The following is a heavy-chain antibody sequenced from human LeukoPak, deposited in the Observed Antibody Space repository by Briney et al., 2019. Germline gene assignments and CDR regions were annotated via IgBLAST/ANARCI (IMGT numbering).Heavy chain of an antibody. CDR1: GYTFTSYG. CDR3: ARDEYYYDSSSLRY. Sequence: ASVNVSCKAAGYTFTSYGISWVRQAPGQGLEWMGWISAYNGNTNYAQKLQGRVTMTTDTSTSTAYMELRSLRSDDTAVYYCARDEYYYDSSSLRYWGQGTLVTDSS. CDR2: ISAYNGNT. D-gene: IGHD3-22*01. V-gene: IGHV1-18*01. J-gene: IGHJ4*02.